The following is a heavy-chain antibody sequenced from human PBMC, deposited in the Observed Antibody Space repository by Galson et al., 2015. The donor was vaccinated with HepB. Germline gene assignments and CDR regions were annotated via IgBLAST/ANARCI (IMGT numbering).Heavy chain of an antibody. CDR2: IYYSGST. Sequence: ETLSLTCTVSGGSISSSSYYWGWIRQPPGKGLEWIGSIYYSGSTYYNPSLKSRVTISVDTSKNQFSLKLSSVTAADTAVYYCAAQYRTHDAFDIWGQGTMVTVSS. CDR1: GGSISSSSYY. J-gene: IGHJ3*02. CDR3: AAQYRTHDAFDI. D-gene: IGHD6-6*01. V-gene: IGHV4-39*01.